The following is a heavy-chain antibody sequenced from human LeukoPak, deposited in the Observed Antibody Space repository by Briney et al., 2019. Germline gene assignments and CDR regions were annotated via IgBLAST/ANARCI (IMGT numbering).Heavy chain of an antibody. CDR1: GFTFDDYA. J-gene: IGHJ6*02. CDR3: AKDSGNPDPIQLWNPNYYYYGMDV. D-gene: IGHD5-18*01. V-gene: IGHV3-9*01. Sequence: GGSLRLSCAASGFTFDDYAMHWVRQAPGKGLEWVSGISWNSGSIGYADSVKGRFTISRDNAKNSLYLQMNSLRAEDTALYYCAKDSGNPDPIQLWNPNYYYYGMDVWGQGTTVTVSS. CDR2: ISWNSGSI.